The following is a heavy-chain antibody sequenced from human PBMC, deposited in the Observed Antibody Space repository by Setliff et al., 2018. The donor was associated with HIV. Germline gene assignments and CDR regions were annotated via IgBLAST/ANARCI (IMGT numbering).Heavy chain of an antibody. J-gene: IGHJ4*02. CDR3: AKGPTGSGSSYLDF. CDR1: GFIFDDHA. D-gene: IGHD3-10*01. CDR2: ITWNGDRA. V-gene: IGHV3-43D*03. Sequence: GGSLRLSCAASGFIFDDHAMRWVRQVPGKGLEWVSLITWNGDRAYYTDSVKGRFTVSRDNSKNSFYLQMNSLRDEDTGLYYCAKGPTGSGSSYLDFWGQGTLVTVSS.